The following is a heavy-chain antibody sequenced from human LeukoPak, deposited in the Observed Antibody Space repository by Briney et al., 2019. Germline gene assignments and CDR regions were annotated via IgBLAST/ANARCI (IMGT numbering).Heavy chain of an antibody. D-gene: IGHD6-19*01. CDR3: ARAGSGSGWYFDY. CDR1: GGTFSSYA. V-gene: IGHV1-69*05. CDR2: IIPIFGTA. J-gene: IGHJ4*02. Sequence: ASVKVSCKASGGTFSSYAISWVRQAPGQGLEWMGGIIPIFGTANYAQKLQGRVTMTTDTSTSTAYMELRSLRFDDTAVYCCARAGSGSGWYFDYWGQGTLVTVSA.